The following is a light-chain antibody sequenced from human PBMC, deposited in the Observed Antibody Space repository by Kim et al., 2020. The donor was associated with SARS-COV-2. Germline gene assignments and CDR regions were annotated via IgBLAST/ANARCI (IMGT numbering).Light chain of an antibody. CDR1: KLGDKY. V-gene: IGLV3-1*01. J-gene: IGLJ2*01. CDR2: QDS. Sequence: SVSPGQTTSITCSGDKLGDKYACWYQQKPGQSPVLVIYQDSKRPSGIPERFSGSNSGNTATLTISGTQAMDEADYYCQAWDSSTVVFGGGTKLTVL. CDR3: QAWDSSTVV.